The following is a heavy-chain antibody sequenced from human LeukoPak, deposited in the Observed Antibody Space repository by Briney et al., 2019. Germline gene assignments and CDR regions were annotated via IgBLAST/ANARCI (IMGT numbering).Heavy chain of an antibody. CDR1: GFTFRSYG. V-gene: IGHV3-30*02. J-gene: IGHJ4*02. D-gene: IGHD3-22*01. CDR2: IRYDGSNK. CDR3: ANSPEYYYDSSGYYN. Sequence: PGGSLRLSCAASGFTFRSYGMHWVRRAPGKGLEWVAFIRYDGSNKYYADSVKGRFTISRDNSKNTLYLQMNSLRAEDTAVYYCANSPEYYYDSSGYYNWGQGTLVTVSS.